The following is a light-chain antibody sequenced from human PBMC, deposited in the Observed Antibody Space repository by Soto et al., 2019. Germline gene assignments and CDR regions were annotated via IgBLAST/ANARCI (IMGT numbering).Light chain of an antibody. CDR1: QSVSSNY. Sequence: PGERATLSCRASQSVSSNYLTWYQQKPGQAPRLLIYGASSRATGIPDRFSGSGSGTDFTLTISRLEPEDFAVYYCQQYGSSPFTFGPGTKLDIK. V-gene: IGKV3-20*01. CDR2: GAS. J-gene: IGKJ3*01. CDR3: QQYGSSPFT.